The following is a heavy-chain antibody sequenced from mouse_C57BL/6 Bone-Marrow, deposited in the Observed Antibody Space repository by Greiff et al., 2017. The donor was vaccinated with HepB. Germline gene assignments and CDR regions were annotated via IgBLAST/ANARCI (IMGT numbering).Heavy chain of an antibody. V-gene: IGHV12-3*01. D-gene: IGHD4-1*01. CDR1: GFPITSGYY. Sequence: VQLVESGPGLVKPSQSLFLTCSITGFPITSGYYWIWIRQSPGKPLEWMGYITHSGETFYNPSLQSPISITRETSKNQFFLQLNSVTTEDTAMYYCAGDRSSDWDWFAYWGQGTLVTVSA. CDR2: ITHSGET. CDR3: AGDRSSDWDWFAY. J-gene: IGHJ3*01.